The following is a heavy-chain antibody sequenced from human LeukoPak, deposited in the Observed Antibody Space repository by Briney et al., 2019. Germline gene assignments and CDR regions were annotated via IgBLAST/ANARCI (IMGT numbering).Heavy chain of an antibody. D-gene: IGHD6-19*01. J-gene: IGHJ3*02. CDR2: IYTSGST. CDR1: GGSISSYY. V-gene: IGHV4-4*07. Sequence: SGPTLVNPSETLSLTCTVSGGSISSYYWSWIRQPAGKGQEWIGRIYTSGSTNYNPSLKSRVTMSVDTSKNQFSLKLSSVTAADTAVYYCAREVAVAGLDAFDIWGQGTMVTVSS. CDR3: AREVAVAGLDAFDI.